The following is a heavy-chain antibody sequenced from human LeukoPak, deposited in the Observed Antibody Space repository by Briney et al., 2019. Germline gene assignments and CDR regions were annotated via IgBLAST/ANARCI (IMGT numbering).Heavy chain of an antibody. D-gene: IGHD1-1*01. V-gene: IGHV3-11*01. Sequence: GGSLRLSCAASGFTFSDYYMSWIRQAPGKGLEWVSYISSSGSTIYYADSVKGRFTISRDNAKNSLYLQMNSLRAEDTAVYYCAREMFLKRRYYYYMDVWGKGTTVTVSS. CDR2: ISSSGSTI. J-gene: IGHJ6*03. CDR1: GFTFSDYY. CDR3: AREMFLKRRYYYYMDV.